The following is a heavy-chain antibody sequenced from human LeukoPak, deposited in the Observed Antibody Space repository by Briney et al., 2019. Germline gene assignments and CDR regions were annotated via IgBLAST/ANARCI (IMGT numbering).Heavy chain of an antibody. D-gene: IGHD3-9*01. CDR1: GFTFSSYG. J-gene: IGHJ3*02. V-gene: IGHV3-23*01. Sequence: GGSLRLSCAATGFTFSSYGMSWVRQAPGKGLEWVSAISGSGGSTYYADSVKGRFTISRDNAKNTLYLQMNGLRAEGTAVYYCAKDRLFCDILYLDAFDIWGQGTMVTVSS. CDR3: AKDRLFCDILYLDAFDI. CDR2: ISGSGGST.